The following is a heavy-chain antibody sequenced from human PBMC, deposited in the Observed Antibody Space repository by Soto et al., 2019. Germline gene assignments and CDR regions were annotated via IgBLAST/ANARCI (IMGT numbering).Heavy chain of an antibody. J-gene: IGHJ4*02. CDR1: GFSLSNARMG. D-gene: IGHD6-19*01. CDR3: ARIPEQRLVGYPFAY. V-gene: IGHV2-26*01. Sequence: QVTLKESGPVLVKPTETLTLTCTVSGFSLSNARMGVSWIRQPPGKPLEWLAHIFSNDEKSYSTSLKSRLTISKDTSKRQVVLTMTNMDPVDTATYYCARIPEQRLVGYPFAYWCKGTLVTVSS. CDR2: IFSNDEK.